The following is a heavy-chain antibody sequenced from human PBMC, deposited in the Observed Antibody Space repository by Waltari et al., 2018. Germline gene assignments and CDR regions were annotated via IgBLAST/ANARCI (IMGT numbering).Heavy chain of an antibody. V-gene: IGHV3-53*01. Sequence: EVQLVESGGGLIQPGGSLRLSCAASGFTVSSNYMSWVRQAPGKGLEWVSVIYSGGSTYDADSVKGRFTISRDNSKNTLYLQMNSLRAEDTAVYYCARVDLWFGELSGAFDIWGQGTMVTVSS. CDR2: IYSGGST. D-gene: IGHD3-10*01. CDR3: ARVDLWFGELSGAFDI. J-gene: IGHJ3*02. CDR1: GFTVSSNY.